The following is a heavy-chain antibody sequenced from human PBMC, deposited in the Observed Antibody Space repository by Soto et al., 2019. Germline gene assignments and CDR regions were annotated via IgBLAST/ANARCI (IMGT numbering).Heavy chain of an antibody. CDR2: IIPLFDAT. Sequence: QVQLVQSGAEVRTPGSSVKVSCKASGGTFTTYDISWVRQAPGQVLEWMGGIIPLFDATKYAQKFQGRVTITADKSTGTAYMELSSLRSEDTAMYYCARDRSSSWYNGTFYFDSWGQGTLVTVSS. D-gene: IGHD6-19*01. V-gene: IGHV1-69*06. J-gene: IGHJ4*02. CDR1: GGTFTTYD. CDR3: ARDRSSSWYNGTFYFDS.